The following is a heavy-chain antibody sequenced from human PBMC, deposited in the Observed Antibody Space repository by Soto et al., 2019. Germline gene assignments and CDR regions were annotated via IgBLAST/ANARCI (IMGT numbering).Heavy chain of an antibody. D-gene: IGHD3-22*01. J-gene: IGHJ5*02. V-gene: IGHV1-69*12. CDR1: GGTFSSYA. CDR2: IIPIFGTA. Sequence: QVQLVKSGAEVKKPGSSVKVSCKASGGTFSSYAITWVRQAPRHGLEWMGGIIPIFGTANYAQKFQARVTITADEFTSTAYMELSSLRSEDTAVYYCARDRGPSSGYYPYWFDPWGQGTLVTVSS. CDR3: ARDRGPSSGYYPYWFDP.